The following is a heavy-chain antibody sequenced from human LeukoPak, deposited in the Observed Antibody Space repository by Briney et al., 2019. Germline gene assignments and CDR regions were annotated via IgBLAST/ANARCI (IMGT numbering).Heavy chain of an antibody. Sequence: GGSLRLSCAASGFTVSSNYMSWVRQAPGKGLEWVSVIYSGGSTYYADSVKGRFTISRDNSKNTLYLQMNSLRAEDTAVYYCAEGYSSSPRTLFDYWGQGTLVTVSS. CDR2: IYSGGST. D-gene: IGHD6-6*01. J-gene: IGHJ4*02. V-gene: IGHV3-53*01. CDR3: AEGYSSSPRTLFDY. CDR1: GFTVSSNY.